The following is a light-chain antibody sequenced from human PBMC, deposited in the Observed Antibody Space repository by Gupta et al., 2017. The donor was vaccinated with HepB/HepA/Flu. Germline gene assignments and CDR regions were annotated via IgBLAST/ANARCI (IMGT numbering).Light chain of an antibody. J-gene: IGLJ3*02. V-gene: IGLV3-25*03. CDR3: LSADTSGNFWV. Sequence: SYALTHPPSMSVSPGQTAKIICSGDALPKQYGYWYQQKPGQAPVQVIYKDDERPSDIPERFSGSSSGTTVTLTISGVQPEDEATYFCLSADTSGNFWVFGGGTKLTVL. CDR2: KDD. CDR1: ALPKQY.